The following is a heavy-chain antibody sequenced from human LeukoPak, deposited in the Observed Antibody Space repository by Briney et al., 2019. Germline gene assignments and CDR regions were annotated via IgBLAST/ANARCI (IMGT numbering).Heavy chain of an antibody. J-gene: IGHJ5*02. CDR2: IYHSGST. CDR3: LRSSSRAGWFDP. Sequence: SETLSLTCTVSGGSISSYYWSWIRQPPGKGLEWIGYIYHSGSTNYNPSLKSRVTISVDTSKNQFSLKLSSVTAADTAVYYCLRSSSRAGWFDPWGQGTLVTVSS. CDR1: GGSISSYY. V-gene: IGHV4-59*08. D-gene: IGHD6-6*01.